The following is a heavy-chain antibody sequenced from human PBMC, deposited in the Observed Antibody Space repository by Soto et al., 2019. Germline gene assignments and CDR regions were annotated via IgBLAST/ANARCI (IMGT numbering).Heavy chain of an antibody. J-gene: IGHJ4*02. Sequence: EVQLVESGGGLVQPGGSLKLSCAASGFTFSGSTMHWVRQASGKGLEWVGRIRTKTNNYATEYAASVKGRFTISRDDSKNTAYLQMNSLKTEDTAVYYCTMTSGSSGNGGQGTLVTVSS. CDR1: GFTFSGST. CDR2: IRTKTNNYAT. D-gene: IGHD1-26*01. CDR3: TMTSGSSGN. V-gene: IGHV3-73*01.